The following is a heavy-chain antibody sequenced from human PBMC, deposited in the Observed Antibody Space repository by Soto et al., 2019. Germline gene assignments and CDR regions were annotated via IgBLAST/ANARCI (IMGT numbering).Heavy chain of an antibody. J-gene: IGHJ4*02. CDR2: IIPIFGTA. V-gene: IGHV1-69*13. D-gene: IGHD1-1*01. CDR3: ARSHVHTMEPSYYFDY. Sequence: GASVKVSCKASGGTFSSYAISWVRQAPGQGLEWMGGIIPIFGTANYAQKFQGRVTITADESTSTAYMELSSLRSEDTAVYYCARSHVHTMEPSYYFDYWGQGTLVTVSS. CDR1: GGTFSSYA.